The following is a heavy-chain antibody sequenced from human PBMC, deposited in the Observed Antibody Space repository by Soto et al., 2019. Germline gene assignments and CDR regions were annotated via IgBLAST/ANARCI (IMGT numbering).Heavy chain of an antibody. Sequence: EVQLVESGGGLVQPGGSLRLSCAASGFTFSSYDMHWVRQATGKGLEWVSAIGTAGDTYYPGSVKGRFTISRENAKNSLYLQMNSLRAGDTAVYYCARGCSSSWPLDYWGQGTLVTVSS. CDR3: ARGCSSSWPLDY. CDR2: IGTAGDT. CDR1: GFTFSSYD. D-gene: IGHD6-13*01. J-gene: IGHJ4*02. V-gene: IGHV3-13*01.